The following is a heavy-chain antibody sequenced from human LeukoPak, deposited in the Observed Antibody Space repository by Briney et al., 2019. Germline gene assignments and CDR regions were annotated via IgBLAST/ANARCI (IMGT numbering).Heavy chain of an antibody. CDR2: INPKSGGT. CDR1: GYTFTGYY. J-gene: IGHJ3*02. CDR3: ASRGSGSYYTDAFDI. Sequence: ASVKVSCKASGYTFTGYYMHWVRQAPGQGLEWMGWINPKSGGTNYAQKFQGRVTMNRDTSISTAYMELSRLRSDDTAVYYCASRGSGSYYTDAFDIWGQGTMVTVSS. D-gene: IGHD3-10*01. V-gene: IGHV1-2*02.